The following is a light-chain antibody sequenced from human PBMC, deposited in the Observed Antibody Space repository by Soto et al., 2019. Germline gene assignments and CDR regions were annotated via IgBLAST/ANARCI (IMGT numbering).Light chain of an antibody. V-gene: IGKV3-15*01. Sequence: EIVMTQSPATLSVSPGERATLSCRASQSVSSNLAWYQQKPGQAPRLLIYGASTRATGLPDRFSGSGSGTEFTLTISSLQSEDFALYYCQQYNNWPRTFGGGTKVEVK. J-gene: IGKJ4*01. CDR1: QSVSSN. CDR3: QQYNNWPRT. CDR2: GAS.